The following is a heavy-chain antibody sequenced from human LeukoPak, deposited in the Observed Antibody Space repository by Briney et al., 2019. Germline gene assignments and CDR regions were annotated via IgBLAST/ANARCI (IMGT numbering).Heavy chain of an antibody. V-gene: IGHV5-51*01. CDR1: GYSFTSXX. CDR2: IYPGDSDT. D-gene: IGHD4-23*01. Sequence: GESLKISCKGSGYSFTSXXIGWVSQMHGKGLEWMGXIYPGDSDTRYSPSFQGQVTISADKSITTTYLQWNSLKASDTAIYYCARQLDYGGFGAFGIWGQGTMVTVSS. J-gene: IGHJ3*02. CDR3: ARQLDYGGFGAFGI.